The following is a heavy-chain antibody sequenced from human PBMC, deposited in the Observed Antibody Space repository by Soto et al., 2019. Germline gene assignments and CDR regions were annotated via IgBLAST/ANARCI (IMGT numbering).Heavy chain of an antibody. CDR2: IIPIFGTA. V-gene: IGHV1-69*12. Sequence: QVQLVQSGAEVKKPGSSVKVSCKASGGTFSSYAISWVRQAPGQGLEWMGGIIPIFGTANYAQKFQGRVTITADESTSTAYMELSSLRSEDTAVYYCARGWRIFGVVMRNGMDVWGQGTTVTVSS. D-gene: IGHD3-3*01. CDR3: ARGWRIFGVVMRNGMDV. CDR1: GGTFSSYA. J-gene: IGHJ6*02.